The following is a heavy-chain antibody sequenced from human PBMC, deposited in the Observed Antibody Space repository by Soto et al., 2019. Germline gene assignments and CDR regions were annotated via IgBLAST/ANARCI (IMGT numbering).Heavy chain of an antibody. CDR2: IYPGDSDT. V-gene: IGHV5-51*01. CDR1: GYSFTSYW. J-gene: IGHJ5*02. D-gene: IGHD2-2*01. CDR3: AILPQGYCSSTSCYENWFDP. Sequence: GESLKISCKGSGYSFTSYWIGWVRQMPGKGLEWMGIIYPGDSDTRCSPSFQGQVTISADKSISTAYLQWSSLKASDTAMYYCAILPQGYCSSTSCYENWFDPWGQGTLVTVSS.